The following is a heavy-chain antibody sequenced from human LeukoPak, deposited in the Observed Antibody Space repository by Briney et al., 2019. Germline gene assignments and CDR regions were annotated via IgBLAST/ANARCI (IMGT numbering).Heavy chain of an antibody. J-gene: IGHJ4*02. CDR3: ARDSSGWSFDY. D-gene: IGHD6-19*01. V-gene: IGHV3-23*01. CDR2: VDYSGGDT. Sequence: GGSLRLSCTASGFTLSSYEMSWIRQAPGKGLEWVSSVDYSGGDTHYADSVKGRFTISRDNAKNTLYLQMNSLRAEDTAVYYCARDSSGWSFDYWGQGTLVTVSS. CDR1: GFTLSSYE.